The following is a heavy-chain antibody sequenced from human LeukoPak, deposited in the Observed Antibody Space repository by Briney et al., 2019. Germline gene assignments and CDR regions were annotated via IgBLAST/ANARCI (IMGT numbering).Heavy chain of an antibody. CDR1: GGSISSYY. D-gene: IGHD2-2*01. CDR2: IYTSGST. CDR3: ARGQQLGYCSSTSCQHAFDI. Sequence: SETLSLTCTVSGGSISSYYWSWIRQPAGKGLEWIGRIYTSGSTNYNPYLKSRVTMSVDTSKNQFSLKLSSVTAADTAVYYCARGQQLGYCSSTSCQHAFDIWGQGTMVTVSS. V-gene: IGHV4-4*07. J-gene: IGHJ3*02.